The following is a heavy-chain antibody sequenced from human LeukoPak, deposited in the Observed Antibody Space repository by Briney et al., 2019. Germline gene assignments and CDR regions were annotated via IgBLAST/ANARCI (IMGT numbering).Heavy chain of an antibody. CDR2: IWYDGSGK. J-gene: IGHJ4*02. CDR3: TTAPAAVDY. CDR1: RFTFTDYG. D-gene: IGHD6-25*01. V-gene: IGHV3-33*03. Sequence: PGGSLRLSCAASRFTFTDYGMHWVRQPPGKGLEWVALIWYDGSGKYYADSVKGRFTISRDNSKNTLYLQVNSLKTDDTAVYYCTTAPAAVDYWGQGTLVTVSS.